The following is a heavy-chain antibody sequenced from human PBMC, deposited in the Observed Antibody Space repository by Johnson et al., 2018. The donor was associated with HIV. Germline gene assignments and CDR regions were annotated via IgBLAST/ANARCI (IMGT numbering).Heavy chain of an antibody. D-gene: IGHD3-16*02. J-gene: IGHJ3*02. CDR3: ARTEITCGGVIDPHDSFDI. CDR2: ISYDENNK. V-gene: IGHV3-30*03. CDR1: GFTFSSYG. Sequence: QVQLVESGGGVVPPGRSLRLSCAASGFTFSSYGLHWVRQAPGKGLEWVAVISYDENNKYYADSVKGRFTISRDNSKNTLYLQMNSLRAEDTAVYYCARTEITCGGVIDPHDSFDIWGQGTMVTVSS.